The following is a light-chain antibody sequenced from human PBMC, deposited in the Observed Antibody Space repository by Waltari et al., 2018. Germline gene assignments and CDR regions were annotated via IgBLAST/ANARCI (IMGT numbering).Light chain of an antibody. J-gene: IGKJ1*01. CDR3: QQRSKWPWS. CDR1: QSVNSQ. V-gene: IGKV3-11*01. CDR2: DAS. Sequence: IVLTQSPATLSLSPGERATLSCRASQSVNSQLAWYKHKPGQAPRLLIYDASIRVTGISARFSGSGSGTDFTLTISSLEPEDFAVYYCQQRSKWPWSFGQGTKVEIK.